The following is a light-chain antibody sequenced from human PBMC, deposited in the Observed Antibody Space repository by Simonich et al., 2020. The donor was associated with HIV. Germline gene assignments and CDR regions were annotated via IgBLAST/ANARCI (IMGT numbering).Light chain of an antibody. J-gene: IGKJ2*01. CDR3: QQYNNWPPYT. CDR2: GAS. V-gene: IGKV3-15*01. CDR1: QSLSSD. Sequence: IVLTQSPATLSLSPGERATLSCGASQSLSSDFLAWYQQKPGQAPRLLIYGASTRAIGIPARFSGSGSGTEFTLTISSLQSEDFAVYYCQQYNNWPPYTFGQGTKLEIK.